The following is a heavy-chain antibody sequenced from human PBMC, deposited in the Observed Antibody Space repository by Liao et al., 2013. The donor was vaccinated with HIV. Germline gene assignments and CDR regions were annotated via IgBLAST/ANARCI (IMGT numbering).Heavy chain of an antibody. CDR3: ATSPYYYDSSGFFY. J-gene: IGHJ4*02. D-gene: IGHD3-22*01. Sequence: QVQLQQWGAGLLKPSETLSLTCAVYGGSFSGYYWSWIRQPAGKGLEWIGRIHTSGSTNYNPSLKSRVTISLDTSKNQFSLKLSSVTAADTAVYYCATSPYYYDSSGFFYWGQGTLVTVSS. CDR2: IHTSGST. CDR1: GGSFSGYY. V-gene: IGHV4-59*10.